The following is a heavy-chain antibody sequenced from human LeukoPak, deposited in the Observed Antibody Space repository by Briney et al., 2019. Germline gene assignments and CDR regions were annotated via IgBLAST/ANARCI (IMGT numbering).Heavy chain of an antibody. CDR2: IIPIFGTA. J-gene: IGHJ4*02. D-gene: IGHD3-10*01. Sequence: SVKVSCKASGGTFSSYAISWVRQAPGQGLEWMGRIIPIFGTANYAQKFQGRVTITTDESTSTASMELSSLRSEDMAVYYCARDEIDYYGSGSYYGSFDYWGQGTLVTVSS. CDR3: ARDEIDYYGSGSYYGSFDY. CDR1: GGTFSSYA. V-gene: IGHV1-69*05.